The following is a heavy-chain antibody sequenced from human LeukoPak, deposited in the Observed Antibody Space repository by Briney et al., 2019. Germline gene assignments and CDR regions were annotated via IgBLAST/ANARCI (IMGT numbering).Heavy chain of an antibody. D-gene: IGHD3-9*01. J-gene: IGHJ5*02. CDR2: TYYRSKWYN. CDR3: ARDHGILTGYYDGDWFDP. CDR1: GDSVSSNSAA. Sequence: SQTLSLTCAISGDSVSSNSAAWNWIRQSPSRGLEWLGRTYYRSKWYNDYAVSVKSRITINPDTSKNQFSLPLNSVTPEDTAVYYCARDHGILTGYYDGDWFDPWGQGTLVTVSS. V-gene: IGHV6-1*01.